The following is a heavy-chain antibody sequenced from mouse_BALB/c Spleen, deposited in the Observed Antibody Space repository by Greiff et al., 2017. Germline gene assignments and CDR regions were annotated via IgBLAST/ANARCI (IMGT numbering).Heavy chain of an antibody. CDR2: INPYNDGT. CDR3: ARRVAVVATDYAMDY. V-gene: IGHV1-14*01. D-gene: IGHD1-1*01. CDR1: GYTFTSYV. J-gene: IGHJ4*01. Sequence: EVQLQESGPELVKPGASVKMSCKASGYTFTSYVMHWVKQKPGQGLEWIGYINPYNDGTKYNEKFKGKATLTSDKSSSTAYMELSSLTSEDSAVYYCARRVAVVATDYAMDYWGQGTSVTVSS.